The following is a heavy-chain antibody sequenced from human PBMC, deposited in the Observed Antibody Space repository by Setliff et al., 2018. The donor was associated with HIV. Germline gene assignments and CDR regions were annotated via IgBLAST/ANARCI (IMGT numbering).Heavy chain of an antibody. CDR3: ARYYYDSSSRSYYYYYYMDV. CDR1: GYSFTSYW. V-gene: IGHV5-10-1*01. J-gene: IGHJ6*03. Sequence: PGESLKISCKGSGYSFTSYWISWVRQMPGKGLEWMGRIDPSDSYTNYSPSFQGHVTISADKSISTAYLQWSSLKASDTAMYYCARYYYDSSSRSYYYYYYMDVWGKGTTVTVS. CDR2: IDPSDSYT. D-gene: IGHD3-22*01.